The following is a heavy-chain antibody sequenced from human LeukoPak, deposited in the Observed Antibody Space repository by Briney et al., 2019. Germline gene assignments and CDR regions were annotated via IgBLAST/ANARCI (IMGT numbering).Heavy chain of an antibody. D-gene: IGHD3-22*01. V-gene: IGHV3-23*01. CDR3: AKDLKPYYYDSSGYYYEYYFDY. CDR1: GFTFSSYA. J-gene: IGHJ4*02. Sequence: GGSLRLSCAASGFTFSSYAMSWVRQAPGKGLEWVSAISGSGGSTYYADSVKGRFTISRDNSKNTLYLQMNSLRAEDTALYYCAKDLKPYYYDSSGYYYEYYFDYWGQGTLVTVSS. CDR2: ISGSGGST.